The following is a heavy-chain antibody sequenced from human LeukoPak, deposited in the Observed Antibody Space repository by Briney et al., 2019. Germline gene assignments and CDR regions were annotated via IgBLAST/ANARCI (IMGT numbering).Heavy chain of an antibody. Sequence: GGSLRLSCAASGFAVSDNYMNWARQAPGKGLEWVASIYSGGITYYVDSVKGRFTISRDTSKNLLYLQMNSLRAEDTAVYYCARDYYDSSAYYYGMDVWGQGTTVTVSS. J-gene: IGHJ6*02. CDR3: ARDYYDSSAYYYGMDV. D-gene: IGHD3-22*01. CDR2: IYSGGIT. CDR1: GFAVSDNY. V-gene: IGHV3-53*01.